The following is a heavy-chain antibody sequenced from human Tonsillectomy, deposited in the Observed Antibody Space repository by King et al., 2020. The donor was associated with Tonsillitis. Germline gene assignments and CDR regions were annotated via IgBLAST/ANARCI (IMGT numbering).Heavy chain of an antibody. CDR2: ISYDGSNK. CDR1: GFTFSSYA. D-gene: IGHD7-27*01. CDR3: ARDGRELTGDYYFDY. J-gene: IGHJ4*02. V-gene: IGHV3-30-3*01. Sequence: VQLVESGGGVVQPGRSLRLSCGASGFTFSSYAMHWVRQAPGKGLEWVAVISYDGSNKYYADPVKGRITISRDNSKNKLYLQMHSLRAEDTAVYYCARDGRELTGDYYFDYWGQGTLVTVSS.